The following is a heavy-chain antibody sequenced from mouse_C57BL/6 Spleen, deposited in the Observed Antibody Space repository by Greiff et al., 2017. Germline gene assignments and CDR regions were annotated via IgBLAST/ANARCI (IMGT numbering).Heavy chain of an antibody. CDR3: ERGSSYDYAMGG. Sequence: VQLQQSGAELVKPGASVKISCKASGYAFSSYWMNWVKQRPGKGLEWIGQIYPGDGDTNYNEKFKGKATLTADKSSSTTYRQLSSLTSEDSAVYVCERGSSYDYAMGGWGTGTSVTVSS. J-gene: IGHJ4*01. V-gene: IGHV1-80*01. CDR1: GYAFSSYW. CDR2: IYPGDGDT. D-gene: IGHD1-1*01.